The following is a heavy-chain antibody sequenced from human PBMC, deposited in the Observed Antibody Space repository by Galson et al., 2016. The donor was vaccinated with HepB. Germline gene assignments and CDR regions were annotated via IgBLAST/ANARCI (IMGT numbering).Heavy chain of an antibody. CDR1: GGSISSSDYY. Sequence: SETLSLTCTVSGGSISSSDYYWGWIRRPPRKGLEWIGNIYYSGNTYYNPSLKSRVTISVDTSKNQFSLNLNSVTAADTALYYCARLEVYAKNQPAAWAFDIWGQGTMVTVSS. V-gene: IGHV4-39*01. D-gene: IGHD2/OR15-2a*01. CDR2: IYYSGNT. CDR3: ARLEVYAKNQPAAWAFDI. J-gene: IGHJ3*02.